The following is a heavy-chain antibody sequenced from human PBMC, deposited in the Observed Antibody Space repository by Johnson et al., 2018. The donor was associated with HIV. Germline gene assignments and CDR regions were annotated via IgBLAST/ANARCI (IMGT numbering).Heavy chain of an antibody. V-gene: IGHV3-30*03. J-gene: IGHJ3*02. CDR1: GFTFSNYG. CDR2: ILYRGSNK. CDR3: TRDRIQIWSYVGTFDT. Sequence: QMLLVESGGGVVQPGRSLRLSCAASGFTFSNYGMHWVRQAPGKGLEWVAVILYRGSNKYYADSVKGRFTISRDNSKNTLYLQMSSLKPDDTAVYYCTRDRIQIWSYVGTFDTWGPGALVTVSS. D-gene: IGHD5-18*01.